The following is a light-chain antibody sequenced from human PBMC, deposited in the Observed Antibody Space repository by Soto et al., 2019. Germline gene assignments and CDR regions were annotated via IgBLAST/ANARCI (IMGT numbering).Light chain of an antibody. J-gene: IGLJ2*01. V-gene: IGLV1-51*02. Sequence: QPVLTQPPSVSAAPGQKVTISCSGSSSNIGNNYVSWYQQLPGTAPKLLIYENNKRPSGIPDRFSGSKSGTSATLGITGLQTGDEADYYCGTWDSSLSAGEVFGGGTQLTVL. CDR2: ENN. CDR1: SSNIGNNY. CDR3: GTWDSSLSAGEV.